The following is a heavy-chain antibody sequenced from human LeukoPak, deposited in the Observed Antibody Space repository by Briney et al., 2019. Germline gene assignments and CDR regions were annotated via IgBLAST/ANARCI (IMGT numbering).Heavy chain of an antibody. CDR3: ASYFHYGDYASLWY. CDR1: GFTFNTYA. Sequence: GGSLRLSCAASGFTFNTYAMSWVRQAPGKGLEWVSSISENGDSTYYADSVKGRFTISRDNSRNTLYLQMNSLRAEDTAVYYCASYFHYGDYASLWYWGQGTLVTVSS. J-gene: IGHJ4*02. V-gene: IGHV3-23*01. CDR2: ISENGDST. D-gene: IGHD4-17*01.